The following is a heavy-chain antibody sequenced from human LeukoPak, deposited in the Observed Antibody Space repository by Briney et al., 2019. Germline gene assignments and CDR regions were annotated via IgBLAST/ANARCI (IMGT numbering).Heavy chain of an antibody. CDR3: ARDHVGYHDSSGYS. CDR2: ISWNSGSI. D-gene: IGHD3-22*01. V-gene: IGHV3-9*01. J-gene: IGHJ4*02. CDR1: GFTFDDYA. Sequence: PGGSLRLSCAASGFTFDDYAMHWVRQAPGKGLEWVSGISWNSGSIGYADSVKGRFTISRDNAKNSLYLQMNSLRAEDTAVYYCARDHVGYHDSSGYSWGQGTLVTVSS.